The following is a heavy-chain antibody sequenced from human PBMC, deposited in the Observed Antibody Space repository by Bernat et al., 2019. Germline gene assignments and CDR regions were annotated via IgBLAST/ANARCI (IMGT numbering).Heavy chain of an antibody. CDR3: ARGYCSSTRCYWFGP. CDR1: GGSISSGGYY. D-gene: IGHD2-2*01. CDR2: IYYSGST. V-gene: IGHV4-31*03. J-gene: IGHJ5*02. Sequence: QVQLQESGPGLVKPSQTLSLTCTVSGGSISSGGYYWSWIRQHPGKGLEWIGYIYYSGSTYYNPSLKSRVTISVDTSKNQFSLKLSSVTAADTTVYYCARGYCSSTRCYWFGPWGQGTLVTVSS.